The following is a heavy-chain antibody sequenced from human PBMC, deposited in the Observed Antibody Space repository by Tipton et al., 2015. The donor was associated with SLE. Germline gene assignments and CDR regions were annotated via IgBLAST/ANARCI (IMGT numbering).Heavy chain of an antibody. CDR2: IYYSGST. Sequence: TLSLTCAVSGGSIRIHYWSWIRQPPGEGLEWIGYIYYSGSTNYNPSLKSRVTISVDTSKNQFSLKLSSVTAADTAVYYCARDSGYYFDYWGQGTPVTVSS. CDR3: ARDSGYYFDY. CDR1: GGSIRIHY. D-gene: IGHD3-10*01. V-gene: IGHV4-59*11. J-gene: IGHJ4*02.